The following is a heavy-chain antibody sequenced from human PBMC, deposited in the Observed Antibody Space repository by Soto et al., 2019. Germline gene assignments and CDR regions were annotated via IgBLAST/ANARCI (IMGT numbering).Heavy chain of an antibody. CDR3: ARDSAVAGTVGAFDI. J-gene: IGHJ3*02. V-gene: IGHV4-30-2*01. Sequence: SETLSLTCAVSGGSISSGGYSWSWIRQPPGKGLEWIGYIYHSGSTYYNPSLKSRVTISVDRSKKQFSLKLSSVTAADTAVYYCARDSAVAGTVGAFDIWGQGTMVTVSS. CDR2: IYHSGST. CDR1: GGSISSGGYS. D-gene: IGHD6-19*01.